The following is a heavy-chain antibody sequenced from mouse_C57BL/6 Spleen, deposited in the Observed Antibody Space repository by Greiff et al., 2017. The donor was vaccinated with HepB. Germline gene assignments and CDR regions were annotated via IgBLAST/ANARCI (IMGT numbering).Heavy chain of an antibody. CDR2: ISSGGSYT. Sequence: EVKLMESGGDLVKPGGSLKLSCAASGFTFSSYGMSWVRQTPDKRLEWVATISSGGSYTYYPDSVKGRFTISRDNAKNTLYLQMSSLKSEDTAMYYCARVLLRYAMDYWGQGTSVTVSS. D-gene: IGHD1-1*01. CDR3: ARVLLRYAMDY. V-gene: IGHV5-6*01. J-gene: IGHJ4*01. CDR1: GFTFSSYG.